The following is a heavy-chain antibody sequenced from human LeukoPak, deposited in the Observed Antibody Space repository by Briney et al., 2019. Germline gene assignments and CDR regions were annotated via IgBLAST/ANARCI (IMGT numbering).Heavy chain of an antibody. Sequence: SETLSLTCTVSGGSISSSSCYWGWIRQPPGKGLEWIGSIYYSGSTYYNPSLKSRVTISVDTSKNQFSLKLSSVTAADTAVYYCARDRYSYGPRHPFDYWGQGTLVTVSS. J-gene: IGHJ4*02. V-gene: IGHV4-39*07. D-gene: IGHD5-18*01. CDR3: ARDRYSYGPRHPFDY. CDR2: IYYSGST. CDR1: GGSISSSSCY.